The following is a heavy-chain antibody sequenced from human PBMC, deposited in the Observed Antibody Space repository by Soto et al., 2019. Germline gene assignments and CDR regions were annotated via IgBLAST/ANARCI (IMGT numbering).Heavy chain of an antibody. J-gene: IGHJ5*02. V-gene: IGHV4-38-2*01. CDR2: VHHSGST. Sequence: SETLSLTCAVSGYSISSGYHWGWIRQPPGKGLEWLGSVHHSGSTYYNPSLKSRLTISVDKSKNQFSLNLTSVTAADTAVYFCASSKYDVVAGSVWFDPWGQGTLVTVSS. D-gene: IGHD2-21*01. CDR3: ASSKYDVVAGSVWFDP. CDR1: GYSISSGYH.